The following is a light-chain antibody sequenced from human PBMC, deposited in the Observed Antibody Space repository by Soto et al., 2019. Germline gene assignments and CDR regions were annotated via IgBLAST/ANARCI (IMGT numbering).Light chain of an antibody. V-gene: IGKV1-9*01. CDR3: QQLNSYPLT. J-gene: IGKJ4*01. CDR1: QGINSY. Sequence: DIQLTQSPSFLSTSVGDRVTITCRASQGINSYLAWYQQQPGKAPKLLIYAASTLQSGVPSRFSGSGSGTEFILTISSLQPEDFATYYCQQLNSYPLTFGGGTKVEIK. CDR2: AAS.